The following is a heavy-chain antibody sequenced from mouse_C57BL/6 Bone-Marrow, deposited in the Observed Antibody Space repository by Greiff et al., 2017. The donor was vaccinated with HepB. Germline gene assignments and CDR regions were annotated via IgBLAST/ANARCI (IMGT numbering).Heavy chain of an antibody. D-gene: IGHD1-1*01. V-gene: IGHV1-61*01. Sequence: VQLQQPGAELVSPGSSVKLSCKASGYTFTSYWMDWVKQRPGQGLEWIGNIYPSDSETHYNQKFKDKATLTVDKSSSTAYMQLSSLTSEDSAVYYCAREGTTVVEGFDYWGQGTTLTVSS. CDR1: GYTFTSYW. J-gene: IGHJ2*01. CDR3: AREGTTVVEGFDY. CDR2: IYPSDSET.